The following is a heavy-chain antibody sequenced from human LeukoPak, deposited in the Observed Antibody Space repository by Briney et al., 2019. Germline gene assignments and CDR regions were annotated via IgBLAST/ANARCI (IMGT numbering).Heavy chain of an antibody. Sequence: SVTVSCKASGGTFSSYAISWVRQAPGQGLEWMGGIIPIFGTANYAQKFQGRVTITADESTSTAYMELSSLRSEDTAVYYCARHPRVGAQGVDYWGQGTLVTVSS. CDR3: ARHPRVGAQGVDY. V-gene: IGHV1-69*01. D-gene: IGHD1-26*01. CDR2: IIPIFGTA. CDR1: GGTFSSYA. J-gene: IGHJ4*02.